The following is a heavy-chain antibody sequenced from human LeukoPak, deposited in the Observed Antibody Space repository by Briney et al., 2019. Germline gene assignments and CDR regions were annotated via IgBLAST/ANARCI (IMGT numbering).Heavy chain of an antibody. CDR2: IIPIFGTA. V-gene: IGHV1-69*13. CDR1: GYTFTSYD. CDR3: ASLDCSGGSCYSVPYYFDY. J-gene: IGHJ4*02. Sequence: SVKVSCKASGYTFTSYDINWVRQATGQGLEWMGGIIPIFGTANYAQRFQGRVTITADESTSTAYMELSSLRSEDTAVYYCASLDCSGGSCYSVPYYFDYWGQGTLVTVSS. D-gene: IGHD2-15*01.